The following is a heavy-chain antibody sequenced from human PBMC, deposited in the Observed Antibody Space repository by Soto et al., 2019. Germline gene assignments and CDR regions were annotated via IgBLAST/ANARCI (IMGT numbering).Heavy chain of an antibody. V-gene: IGHV4-34*01. D-gene: IGHD1-1*01. CDR1: VESLSAYY. CDR3: ARGTVYVPFLFPCLEL. Sequence: SETLSLTCAFYVESLSAYYWTCIRHPPGKGLEWIGEINQSGSTNYNPSLKSRVTMSADTSKKHFSLKVTSVTAADTAVYYCARGTVYVPFLFPCLELWGQGTTVTVS. J-gene: IGHJ3*01. CDR2: INQSGST.